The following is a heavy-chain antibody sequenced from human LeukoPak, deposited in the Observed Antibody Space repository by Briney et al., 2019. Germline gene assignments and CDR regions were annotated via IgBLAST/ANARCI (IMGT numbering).Heavy chain of an antibody. J-gene: IGHJ5*02. CDR2: IYTSGST. V-gene: IGHV4-4*07. D-gene: IGHD4/OR15-4a*01. CDR1: GGSMSNYY. CDR3: ARAIGGYGDYGPYWFDP. Sequence: PSETLSLTCSVSGGSMSNYYWTWIRQPAGKGLEWIGRIYTSGSTNYNSSLKSRVTMSIDTPKTQFSLKLSSVTAADTAVCYCARAIGGYGDYGPYWFDPWGQGTLVTVSS.